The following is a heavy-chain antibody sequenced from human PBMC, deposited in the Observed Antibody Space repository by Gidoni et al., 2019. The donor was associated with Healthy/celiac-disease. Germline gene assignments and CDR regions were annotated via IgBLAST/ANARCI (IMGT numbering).Heavy chain of an antibody. Sequence: QVQLVQSGAEVKKPGASVKVSCKASGYTFTGYYMHWVRQAPGQGLEWMGWINPNSGGTNYAQKFQGRVTMTRDTSISTAYMELSRLRSDDTAVYYCARDQYSSSPLVKKGKYYYGMDVWGQGTTVTVSS. J-gene: IGHJ6*02. V-gene: IGHV1-2*02. CDR1: GYTFTGYY. CDR2: INPNSGGT. CDR3: ARDQYSSSPLVKKGKYYYGMDV. D-gene: IGHD6-6*01.